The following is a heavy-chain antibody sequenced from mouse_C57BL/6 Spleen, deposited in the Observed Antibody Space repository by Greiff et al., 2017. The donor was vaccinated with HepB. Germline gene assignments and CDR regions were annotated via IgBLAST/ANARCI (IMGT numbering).Heavy chain of an antibody. CDR1: GFTFSSYG. V-gene: IGHV5-6*01. J-gene: IGHJ2*01. CDR3: ARRGVGTTVFDY. CDR2: ISSGGSYT. D-gene: IGHD1-1*01. Sequence: EVQGVESGGDLVKPGGSLKLSCAASGFTFSSYGMSWVRQTPDKRLEWVATISSGGSYTYYPDSVKGRFTISRDNAKNTLYLQMSSLKSEDTAMYYCARRGVGTTVFDYGGQGTTLTVSS.